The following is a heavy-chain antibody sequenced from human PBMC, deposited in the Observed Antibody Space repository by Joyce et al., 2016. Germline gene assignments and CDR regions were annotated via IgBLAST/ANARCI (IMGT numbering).Heavy chain of an antibody. Sequence: EVQLVQSGAEVKKPGKSLKISCKASGYDFIIYWIDWVSQMPGKGLEWMGNIYPCDSDVRDSPSFQGRDTISADKSVTTAYLQWTSLKASDSARYFCARIGATASDALDVWGQGTVVTVSS. J-gene: IGHJ3*01. CDR2: IYPCDSDV. CDR1: GYDFIIYW. CDR3: ARIGATASDALDV. V-gene: IGHV5-51*01. D-gene: IGHD2-21*02.